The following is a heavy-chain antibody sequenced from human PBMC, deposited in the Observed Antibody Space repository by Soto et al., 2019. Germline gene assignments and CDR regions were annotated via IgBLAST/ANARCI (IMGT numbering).Heavy chain of an antibody. CDR3: ARVTSRPNWFDP. V-gene: IGHV1-2*02. J-gene: IGHJ5*02. Sequence: VKVSCKASGYIFTDYYIHWVRQAPGQGLEWMGWNNPNSGDTNYAQKFRGRVTLTRDTSISTAYMELRRLTSDDTAVYYCARVTSRPNWFDPWGQGTLVTVSS. CDR1: GYIFTDYY. CDR2: NNPNSGDT.